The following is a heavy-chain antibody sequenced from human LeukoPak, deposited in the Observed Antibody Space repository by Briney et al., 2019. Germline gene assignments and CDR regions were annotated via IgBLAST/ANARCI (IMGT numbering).Heavy chain of an antibody. CDR1: GFTFSRNS. J-gene: IGHJ4*02. D-gene: IGHD3-3*01. CDR2: ISNDGSDK. CDR3: AKELRFQGYFDH. Sequence: GKSLRLSCAASGFTFSRNSMHWVRQAPGKGLEWVAVISNDGSDKYYADSVKGRFTISRDNSDNTLYQQMNSLRAEDTAVYYCAKELRFQGYFDHWGQGTLVTVSS. V-gene: IGHV3-30*18.